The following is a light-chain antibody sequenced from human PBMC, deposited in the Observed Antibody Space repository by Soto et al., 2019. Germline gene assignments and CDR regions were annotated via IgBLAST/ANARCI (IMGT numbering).Light chain of an antibody. J-gene: IGLJ1*01. V-gene: IGLV2-11*01. CDR1: SSDVGGYNY. CDR3: CSYAGGNNYV. CDR2: DVS. Sequence: QSALTQPRSVSGSPGQSVTISCTGTSSDVGGYNYVSWYQQHPDKAPKLMIYDVSKRLSGVPDRFSGSKSGNTASLTISGLQAEDEADYYCCSYAGGNNYVFGTGTKLTVL.